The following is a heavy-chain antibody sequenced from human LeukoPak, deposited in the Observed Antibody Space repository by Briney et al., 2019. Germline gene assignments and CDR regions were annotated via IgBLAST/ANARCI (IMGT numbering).Heavy chain of an antibody. CDR2: INPNSGGT. CDR3: ARDYYGSGSFDY. Sequence: GASVKVSCKASGYTFTGYYMHWVRQAPGQGLEWMGWINPNSGGTNYAQKFQGRVTMTRDASISTAYMELSRLRSDDTAVYYCARDYYGSGSFDYWGQGTLVTVSS. V-gene: IGHV1-2*02. CDR1: GYTFTGYY. J-gene: IGHJ4*02. D-gene: IGHD3-10*01.